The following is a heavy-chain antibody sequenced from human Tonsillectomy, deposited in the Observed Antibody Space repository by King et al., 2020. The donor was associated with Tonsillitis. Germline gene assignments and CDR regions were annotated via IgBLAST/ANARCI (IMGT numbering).Heavy chain of an antibody. CDR2: IYDSGAT. Sequence: VQLQESGPGLVKPSQTLSLTCTVSGDSISSGGYYWSWIRQHPGKGLEWIGDIYDSGATAYNPSLKSRVTISADTAKIQFFLQLSSVTAADTAVYYCARGVDYGGHEFDYWGQGTLVTVSS. CDR1: GDSISSGGYY. J-gene: IGHJ4*02. CDR3: ARGVDYGGHEFDY. D-gene: IGHD4-23*01. V-gene: IGHV4-31*03.